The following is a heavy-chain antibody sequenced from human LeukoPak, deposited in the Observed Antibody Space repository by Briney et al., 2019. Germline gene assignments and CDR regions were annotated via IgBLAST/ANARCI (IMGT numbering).Heavy chain of an antibody. J-gene: IGHJ5*02. V-gene: IGHV3-21*01. Sequence: GGSLRLSCAASGFTFSSYSMNWVRQAPGKGLDWVSSISSSSSYIYYADSVKGRFTISRDNAKNSLYLQMNSLRAEDTAVYYCARAYSSAVAAFWFDPWGQGTLVTVSS. CDR1: GFTFSSYS. D-gene: IGHD6-19*01. CDR3: ARAYSSAVAAFWFDP. CDR2: ISSSSSYI.